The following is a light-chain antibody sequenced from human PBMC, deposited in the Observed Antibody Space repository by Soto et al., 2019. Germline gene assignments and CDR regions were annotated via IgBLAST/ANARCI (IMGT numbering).Light chain of an antibody. CDR3: SSYTSSSTYV. CDR1: SSDVGGYNY. J-gene: IGLJ1*01. CDR2: DVS. V-gene: IGLV2-14*01. Sequence: QSVLPQPASVSGSPGQSITISCTGTSSDVGGYNYVSWYQQHPGKAPKHMIYDVSNRPSGVSNRFSGSKSGNTASLTISGLQAEDEADYYCSSYTSSSTYVFGTGTKVTVL.